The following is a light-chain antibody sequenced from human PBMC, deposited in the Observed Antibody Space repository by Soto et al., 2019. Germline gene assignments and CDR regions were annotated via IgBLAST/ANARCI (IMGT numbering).Light chain of an antibody. J-gene: IGKJ1*01. V-gene: IGKV1-39*01. CDR2: AAS. CDR1: QHIATD. CDR3: QQSSTIPRT. Sequence: DIQMTQSPSALSASVGDRVTISGRSSQHIATDLNWYQHKPGKAPKLLVYAASTLQGGVPSRFSGSGSGTDFRLTISSLQPDDFATYYCQQSSTIPRTFGQGTKVDLK.